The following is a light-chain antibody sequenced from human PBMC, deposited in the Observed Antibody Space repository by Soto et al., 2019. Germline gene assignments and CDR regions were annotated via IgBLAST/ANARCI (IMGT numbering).Light chain of an antibody. J-gene: IGKJ5*01. CDR3: QQRSNWPPT. Sequence: EIVLTQSPGTLSLSPGERASHYCRASQSVSSKLPWYQQKPGQDPRLLIYGASTRATGIPARFSGSGSGTDFTLTLSRMQPEDLAVYYCQQRSNWPPTCGQGTRLEI. CDR2: GAS. CDR1: QSVSSK. V-gene: IGKV3-11*01.